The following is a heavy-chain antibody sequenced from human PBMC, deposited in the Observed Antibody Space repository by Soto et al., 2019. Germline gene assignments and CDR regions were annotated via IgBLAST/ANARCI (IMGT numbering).Heavy chain of an antibody. CDR3: AKDHHYGGNVGDLYYFDY. D-gene: IGHD4-17*01. CDR2: ISWNSGSI. J-gene: IGHJ4*02. Sequence: EVQLVESGGGLVQPGRSLRLSCAASGFTFDDYAMHWVRQAPGKGLEWVSGISWNSGSIGYADSVKGRFTISRDNAKNSLYLQMKSLRAEDTALYYCAKDHHYGGNVGDLYYFDYWGQGTLVTVSS. CDR1: GFTFDDYA. V-gene: IGHV3-9*01.